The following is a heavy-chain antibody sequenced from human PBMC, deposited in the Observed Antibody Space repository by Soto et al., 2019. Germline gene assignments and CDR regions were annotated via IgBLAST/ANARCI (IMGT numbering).Heavy chain of an antibody. V-gene: IGHV4-61*05. Sequence: PSEILSLTCTVSGGSISSSSYYWGWIRQPPGKGLEWIGYIYYSGSTNYNPSLKSRVTISVDTSKNQFSLKLSSVTAADTAVYYCARGPHPYYYYGMDVWGQGTTVTVSS. CDR3: ARGPHPYYYYGMDV. CDR2: IYYSGST. J-gene: IGHJ6*02. CDR1: GGSISSSSYY.